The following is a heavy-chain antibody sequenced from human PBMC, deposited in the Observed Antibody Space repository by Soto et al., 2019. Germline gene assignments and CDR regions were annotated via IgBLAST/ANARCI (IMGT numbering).Heavy chain of an antibody. J-gene: IGHJ3*02. D-gene: IGHD2-15*01. Sequence: GGSLRLSCVASGFTFSSYAMSWVRQAAGKGLEWVSTISGSGGSTYNADSVKGRFTISRDNSKNTLYLQMNSLRAEDTAIYYCAKACENGPWCAFDIWGQGTMVT. CDR3: AKACENGPWCAFDI. V-gene: IGHV3-23*01. CDR2: ISGSGGST. CDR1: GFTFSSYA.